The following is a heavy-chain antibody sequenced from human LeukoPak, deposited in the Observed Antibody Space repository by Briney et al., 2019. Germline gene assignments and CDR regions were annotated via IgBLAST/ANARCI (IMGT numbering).Heavy chain of an antibody. CDR1: GGSISSYY. CDR2: IYYSGST. Sequence: PSETLSLTCTVSGGSISSYYWSWIRQPPGKGLEWIGYIYYSGSTNYNPSLKSRVTISVDTSKNQFSLKLSSVTAADTAVYYCARVLGYCNSISCSWYAFDIWGQGTMVTVSS. V-gene: IGHV4-59*08. CDR3: ARVLGYCNSISCSWYAFDI. D-gene: IGHD2-2*01. J-gene: IGHJ3*02.